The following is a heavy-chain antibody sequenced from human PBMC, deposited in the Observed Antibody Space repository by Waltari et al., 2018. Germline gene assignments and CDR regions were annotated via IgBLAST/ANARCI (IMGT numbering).Heavy chain of an antibody. Sequence: QVQLVQSGAEVKKPGASVKVSCKASGYTFTGYYMPWVRQAPGQGLEWMGWINPNSGGTNYAQKFQGRVTMTRDTSISTAYMELSRLRSDDTAVYYCARDLGSATAIPYFDYWGQGTLVTVSS. CDR2: INPNSGGT. CDR1: GYTFTGYY. CDR3: ARDLGSATAIPYFDY. J-gene: IGHJ4*02. V-gene: IGHV1-2*02. D-gene: IGHD2-21*02.